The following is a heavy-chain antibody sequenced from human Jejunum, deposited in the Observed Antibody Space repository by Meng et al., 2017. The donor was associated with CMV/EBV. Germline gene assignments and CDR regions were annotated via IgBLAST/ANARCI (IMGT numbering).Heavy chain of an antibody. Sequence: EAQVVGAGGDLVQPGGSLRLSCAASGFIVSSNYMSWVRQAPGKGLECVSISDPTGYTYYADSVKGRFSISSDSSRNTLYIEMNSLRVEDTAVYYCARGMYFSPWGQGTLVTVSS. J-gene: IGHJ5*02. CDR3: ARGMYFSP. D-gene: IGHD2-8*01. CDR2: SDPTGYT. V-gene: IGHV3-66*01. CDR1: GFIVSSNY.